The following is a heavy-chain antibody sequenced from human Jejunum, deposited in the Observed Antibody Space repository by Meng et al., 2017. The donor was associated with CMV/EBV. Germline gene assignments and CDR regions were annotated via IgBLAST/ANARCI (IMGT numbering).Heavy chain of an antibody. Sequence: VSGFTLSNYPLHWLRQAPGKGLECVAVISYDESDQNCADSVRGRFTISRDYSKNALYLQMNSLRGDDTAVYYCARENDYNNYFDLWGQGTRVTVSS. J-gene: IGHJ4*02. CDR2: ISYDESDQ. V-gene: IGHV3-30*01. CDR3: ARENDYNNYFDL. D-gene: IGHD4-11*01. CDR1: GFTLSNYP.